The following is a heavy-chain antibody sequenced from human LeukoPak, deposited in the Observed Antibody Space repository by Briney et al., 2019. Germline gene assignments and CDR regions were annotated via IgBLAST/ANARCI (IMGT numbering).Heavy chain of an antibody. Sequence: GGSLRLSCAASGFTFSDHYMDWVRQAPGQGLEWVGRSRNRAKNFLTEYAASVKGRFTVSRDDSKNSLFLHMNSLKIEDTAIYFCARVRYCNSTTCRGAFDIWGQGTLVTVSS. J-gene: IGHJ3*02. CDR1: GFTFSDHY. V-gene: IGHV3-72*01. CDR3: ARVRYCNSTTCRGAFDI. D-gene: IGHD2-2*01. CDR2: SRNRAKNFLT.